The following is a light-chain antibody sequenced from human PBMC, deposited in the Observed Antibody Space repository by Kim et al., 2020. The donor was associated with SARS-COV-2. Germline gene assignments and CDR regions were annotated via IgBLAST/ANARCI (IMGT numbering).Light chain of an antibody. V-gene: IGKV3D-11*02. CDR2: DAA. CDR1: QIITIA. Sequence: LSPQERATPSSTASQIITIALAWYPKNPGQAPMLLINDAAKRTAGIPARFSGSGAGTEFTLTISSLEPDDFALYYCQQYGDPARTFGQGTKMDIK. J-gene: IGKJ1*01. CDR3: QQYGDPART.